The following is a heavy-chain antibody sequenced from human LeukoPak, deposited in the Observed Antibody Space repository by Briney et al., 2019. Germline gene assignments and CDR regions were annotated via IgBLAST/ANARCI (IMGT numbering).Heavy chain of an antibody. CDR3: ARDLYGDYVPDS. D-gene: IGHD4-17*01. CDR2: ISSSGATI. V-gene: IGHV3-48*02. Sequence: GGSLRLSCAASGFTFSHHSMTWVRQAPGKGLEWISYISSSGATIYYADSVKGRFTVSRDNAETSLYLQMHGLRDEDTALYYCARDLYGDYVPDSWGQGPLVTVSS. J-gene: IGHJ4*02. CDR1: GFTFSHHS.